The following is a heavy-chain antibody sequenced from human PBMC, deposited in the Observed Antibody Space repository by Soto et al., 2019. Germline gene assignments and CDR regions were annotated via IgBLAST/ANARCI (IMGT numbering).Heavy chain of an antibody. CDR3: ARASREIFGVARLYYFDD. V-gene: IGHV1-2*02. CDR1: GYTFTGYY. Sequence: GASVKVSCKASGYTFTGYYMHWVRQAPGQGLEWMGWINPNSGGTNYAQKFQGRVTMTRDTSISTAYMELSRLRSDDTAVYYCARASREIFGVARLYYFDDWGQGPLVTVSS. D-gene: IGHD3-3*01. J-gene: IGHJ4*02. CDR2: INPNSGGT.